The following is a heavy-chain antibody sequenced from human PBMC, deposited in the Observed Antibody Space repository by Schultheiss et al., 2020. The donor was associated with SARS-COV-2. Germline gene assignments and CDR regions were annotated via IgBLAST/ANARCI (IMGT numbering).Heavy chain of an antibody. D-gene: IGHD4-23*01. V-gene: IGHV6-1*01. CDR3: ASISWGVYYGGNSPDAFDI. CDR1: GDSVSSNSGA. J-gene: IGHJ3*02. Sequence: SQTLSLTCAISGDSVSSNSGAWNWIRQSPSRGLEWLGRTYYRSKWYNDYAVSVKSRITINPDTSKNQFSLQLNSVTPEDTAVYYCASISWGVYYGGNSPDAFDIWGQGTMVTVSS. CDR2: TYYRSKWYN.